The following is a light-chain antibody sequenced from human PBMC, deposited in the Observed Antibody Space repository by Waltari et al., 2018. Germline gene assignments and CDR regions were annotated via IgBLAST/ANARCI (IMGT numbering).Light chain of an antibody. J-gene: IGLJ3*02. V-gene: IGLV1-47*01. CDR3: AAWDDSLSGWV. CDR2: RSN. CDR1: SSNIGNTL. Sequence: QSVLTQPPSASGTPGQRVTISCSGRSSNIGNTLVYWYQQFPGTAPKVLIYRSNQRPSGVPDRFSGSKSGTSASLAISGLRSEDEADYYCAAWDDSLSGWVFGEGTKVTVL.